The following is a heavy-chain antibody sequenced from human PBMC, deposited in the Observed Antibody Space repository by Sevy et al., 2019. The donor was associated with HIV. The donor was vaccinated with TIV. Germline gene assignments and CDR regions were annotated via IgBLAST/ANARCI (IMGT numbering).Heavy chain of an antibody. D-gene: IGHD1-26*01. CDR2: ISSSGSTI. CDR1: GFTFSDYY. J-gene: IGHJ4*02. Sequence: GGSLRLSCAASGFTFSDYYMSWIRQAPGKGLEWVSYISSSGSTIYYADSVKGRFTISRDNAKNSLYLQMNSLRAEDTAVYYCARDVLVGATTAPLLDYWGQGTLVTVSS. CDR3: ARDVLVGATTAPLLDY. V-gene: IGHV3-11*01.